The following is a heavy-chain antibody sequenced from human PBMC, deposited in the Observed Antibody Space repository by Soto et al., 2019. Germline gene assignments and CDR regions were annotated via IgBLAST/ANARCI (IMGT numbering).Heavy chain of an antibody. Sequence: QVQLVQSGAEVKKPGASVKVSCKASGYTFTGYYMHWVRQAPGQGLEWMGWINPNSGGTNYAQKYQGRVTMTRDTSISADYLELSRLRSYDTAVYYCARPIGDGYCSSTSCYYFDYWGQGTLVTVSS. CDR1: GYTFTGYY. V-gene: IGHV1-2*02. J-gene: IGHJ4*02. CDR3: ARPIGDGYCSSTSCYYFDY. CDR2: INPNSGGT. D-gene: IGHD2-2*01.